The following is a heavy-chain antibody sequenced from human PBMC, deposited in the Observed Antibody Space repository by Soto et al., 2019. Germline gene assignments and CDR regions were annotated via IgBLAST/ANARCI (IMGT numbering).Heavy chain of an antibody. CDR3: ARHLLVAKAGRFDP. V-gene: IGHV4-39*01. CDR1: GGSISTTHDY. Sequence: SETLSLTCSVSGGSISTTHDYWGWIRQPPGKGLEWIATIHYRGSTYYNPSLKSRVTISVDTSKNRFSLRLTSVTAADTAIYYCARHLLVAKAGRFDPWGQGTLVTVSS. J-gene: IGHJ5*02. CDR2: IHYRGST. D-gene: IGHD6-13*01.